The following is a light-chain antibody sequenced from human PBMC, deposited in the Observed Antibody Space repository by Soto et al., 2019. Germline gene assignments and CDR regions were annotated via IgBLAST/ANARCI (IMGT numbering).Light chain of an antibody. Sequence: DIQLTQSPSFLSASVGDRATITCRASQDINTYLAWYQQKPEKAPKLLIFAASTLQNGVPSRFSGSGSGTEFTVTITSLQPEDFATYYCQQRKSYPITFGQGTGLEIK. CDR2: AAS. CDR3: QQRKSYPIT. CDR1: QDINTY. J-gene: IGKJ5*01. V-gene: IGKV1-9*01.